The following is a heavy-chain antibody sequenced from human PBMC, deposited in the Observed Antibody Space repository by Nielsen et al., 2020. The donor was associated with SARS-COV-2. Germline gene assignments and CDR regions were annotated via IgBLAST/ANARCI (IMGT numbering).Heavy chain of an antibody. J-gene: IGHJ3*01. Sequence: SLKISCTASGFTFGDYAMSWVRQAPGRGLEWVGFIRSKVYGGTTEYAASVKGRVTISRDDSETIAYLHMNSLKAEDTAVYYCRADSGTFHFWGQGTMVTVSS. CDR1: GFTFGDYA. V-gene: IGHV3-49*04. D-gene: IGHD2-15*01. CDR3: RADSGTFHF. CDR2: IRSKVYGGTT.